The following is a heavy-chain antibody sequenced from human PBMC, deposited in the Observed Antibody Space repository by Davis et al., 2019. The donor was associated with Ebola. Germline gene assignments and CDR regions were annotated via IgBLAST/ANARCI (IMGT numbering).Heavy chain of an antibody. CDR2: ISSSSSYI. D-gene: IGHD3-22*01. Sequence: GGSLRLSCAASGFTFSSYSMNWVRQAPGKGLEWVSSISSSSSYIYYADSVKGRFTISRDNAKNTLYLQMNSLRAEDTAVYYCAAYYYDSSGYSGYWGQGTLVTVSS. J-gene: IGHJ4*02. CDR1: GFTFSSYS. V-gene: IGHV3-21*04. CDR3: AAYYYDSSGYSGY.